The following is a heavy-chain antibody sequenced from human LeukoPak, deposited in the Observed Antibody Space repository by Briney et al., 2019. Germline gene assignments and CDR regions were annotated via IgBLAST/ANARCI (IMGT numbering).Heavy chain of an antibody. V-gene: IGHV4-4*07. Sequence: SETLSLTCAVYGGSFSGYYLSWIRQPAGKGLEWIGRIYTSGSTNYNPSLKSRVTMSVDTSKNQFSLKLSSVTAADTAVYYCARESPYYDSSGYPTRYMDVWGKGTTVTVSS. CDR2: IYTSGST. CDR1: GGSFSGYY. CDR3: ARESPYYDSSGYPTRYMDV. D-gene: IGHD3-22*01. J-gene: IGHJ6*03.